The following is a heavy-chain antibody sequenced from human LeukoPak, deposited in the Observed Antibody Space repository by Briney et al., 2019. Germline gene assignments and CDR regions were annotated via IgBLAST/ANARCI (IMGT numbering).Heavy chain of an antibody. CDR3: ARDQDVVVPPIAAYYGMDV. CDR2: ISYSGTT. V-gene: IGHV4-31*03. CDR1: GASISSGGYY. J-gene: IGHJ6*02. Sequence: TTSETLSLTCTVSGASISSGGYYWSWIRQNPGKGLEWIGYISYSGTTNYNPSLKSRVTISVDTSKNQFSLKLSSVIAADTAVYYCARDQDVVVPPIAAYYGMDVWGQGTTVTVSS. D-gene: IGHD2-2*01.